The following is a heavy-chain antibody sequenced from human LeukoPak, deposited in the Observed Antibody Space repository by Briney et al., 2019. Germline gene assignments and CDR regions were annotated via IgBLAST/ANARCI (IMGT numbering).Heavy chain of an antibody. Sequence: GGSLRLSCAASGFTFSSYSMNWVRQAPGKGLEWVAVIWYDGSNKYYADSVKGRFTVSRDNSKNTMDLQMNSLRAEDTAVYYCAREQYGSDDALDIWGQGTMVIVSS. CDR1: GFTFSSYS. CDR3: AREQYGSDDALDI. V-gene: IGHV3-33*08. CDR2: IWYDGSNK. D-gene: IGHD4-17*01. J-gene: IGHJ3*02.